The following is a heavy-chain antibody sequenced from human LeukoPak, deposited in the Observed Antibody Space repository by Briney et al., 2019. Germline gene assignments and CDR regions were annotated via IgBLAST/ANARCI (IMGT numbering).Heavy chain of an antibody. CDR3: ATIYGDYGY. CDR2: ISSSSSAM. Sequence: LEWVSYISSSSSAMYYADSVKGRFAISRDNVKNSLFLQMNSLRAEDTAVYYCATIYGDYGYWGQGTLVTVSS. V-gene: IGHV3-48*01. J-gene: IGHJ4*02. D-gene: IGHD4-17*01.